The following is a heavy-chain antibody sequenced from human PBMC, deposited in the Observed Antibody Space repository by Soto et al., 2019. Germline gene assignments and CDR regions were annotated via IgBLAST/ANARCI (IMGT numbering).Heavy chain of an antibody. D-gene: IGHD3-22*01. CDR2: IIPIFGTA. J-gene: IGHJ5*02. CDR3: ARGNMDYYDSSGSGFDP. Sequence: ASVKVSCKASGGTFSSYAISWVRQAPGQGLEWMGGIIPIFGTANYAQKFQGRVTITADESTSTAYMELSSLRSEDTAVYYCARGNMDYYDSSGSGFDPWGQGTLVTVSS. CDR1: GGTFSSYA. V-gene: IGHV1-69*13.